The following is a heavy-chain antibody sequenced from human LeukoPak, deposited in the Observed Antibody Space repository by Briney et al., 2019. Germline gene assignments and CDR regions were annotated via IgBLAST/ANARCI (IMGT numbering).Heavy chain of an antibody. Sequence: GRSLRLSCTASGFTFGDYAMAWVRQAPGKGLEWVGFIRSKSYGGTTEYAASVKGRFTISRDDSKSIAYLQMNSLKTEDTAVYYCSRGPYCSSGSCYPDPDAFDIWGQATVVTFSS. D-gene: IGHD2-15*01. CDR1: GFTFGDYA. CDR3: SRGPYCSSGSCYPDPDAFDI. V-gene: IGHV3-49*04. J-gene: IGHJ3*02. CDR2: IRSKSYGGTT.